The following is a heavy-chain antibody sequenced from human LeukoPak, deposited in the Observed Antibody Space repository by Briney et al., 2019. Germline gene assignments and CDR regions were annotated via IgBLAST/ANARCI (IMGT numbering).Heavy chain of an antibody. CDR1: GGSISSGGYY. Sequence: PSETLSLTCTVSGGSISSGGYYWGWIRQPSGKGLEWIGSIYYSGSTYYNPSLKSRVTISVDTSKNQFSLKLSSVTAADTAVYYCARHYEEWGYDFWSGYYGRDYYYYGMDVWGQGTTVTVSS. CDR2: IYYSGST. V-gene: IGHV4-39*01. CDR3: ARHYEEWGYDFWSGYYGRDYYYYGMDV. J-gene: IGHJ6*02. D-gene: IGHD3-3*01.